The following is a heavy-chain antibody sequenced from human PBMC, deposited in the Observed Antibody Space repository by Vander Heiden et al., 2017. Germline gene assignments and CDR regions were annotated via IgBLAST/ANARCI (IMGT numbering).Heavy chain of an antibody. J-gene: IGHJ4*02. D-gene: IGHD3-10*01. CDR3: ARGPYYYGSGSYYRKSPRWYFDY. V-gene: IGHV4-34*01. CDR2: SNHSGST. CDR1: GGSFSGYY. Sequence: QVQLQQWGAGRLKPAETLSLTCAAYGGSFSGYYWSWIRQPPGKGREWIGESNHSGSTNYNPSLKSRVTISVDTSKNQFSLKLSSVTAADTAVYYCARGPYYYGSGSYYRKSPRWYFDYWGQGTLVTVSS.